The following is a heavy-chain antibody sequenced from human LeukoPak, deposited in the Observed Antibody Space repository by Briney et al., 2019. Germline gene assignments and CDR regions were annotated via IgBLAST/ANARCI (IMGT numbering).Heavy chain of an antibody. V-gene: IGHV3-48*03. J-gene: IGHJ6*02. D-gene: IGHD3-22*01. CDR3: AKDFPHYYEVPHGMNV. CDR2: ISVRAGTI. CDR1: GFGFGQYE. Sequence: GGSLRLSCAASGFGFGQYEMNWVRQAPEKGLEWIAYISVRAGTIYYGDSAEGRFTISRDDAKNSLCLQMNGLRAEDTAIYYCAKDFPHYYEVPHGMNVWGQGTTVTV.